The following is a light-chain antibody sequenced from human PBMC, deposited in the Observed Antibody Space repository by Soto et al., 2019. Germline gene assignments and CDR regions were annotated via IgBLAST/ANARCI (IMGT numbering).Light chain of an antibody. Sequence: EVVMTQSPATLSVSPGERATLSCRASQSVSSNLAWYQQKPAQAPRLLIYGASTRATGIPARFSGSGSGTEFTLTISSLQSEDFAVYYCQQYNNWPRTFGQGTKLEIK. CDR3: QQYNNWPRT. V-gene: IGKV3-15*01. J-gene: IGKJ2*02. CDR1: QSVSSN. CDR2: GAS.